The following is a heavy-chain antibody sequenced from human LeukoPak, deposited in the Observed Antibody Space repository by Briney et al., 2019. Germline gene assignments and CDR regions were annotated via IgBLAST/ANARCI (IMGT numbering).Heavy chain of an antibody. CDR1: GFTFDDYA. Sequence: GRSLRLSCAASGFTFDDYAMHWVRQAPGKGLEWVSGISWSSGSIGYADSVKGRFTISRDNAKNSLYLQMNSLRAEDMALYYCAKDVGLYYDSSGLDYWGQGTLVTVSS. J-gene: IGHJ4*02. CDR3: AKDVGLYYDSSGLDY. D-gene: IGHD3-22*01. V-gene: IGHV3-9*03. CDR2: ISWSSGSI.